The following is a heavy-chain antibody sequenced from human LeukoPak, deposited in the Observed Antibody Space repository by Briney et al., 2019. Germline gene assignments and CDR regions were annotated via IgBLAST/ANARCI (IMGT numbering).Heavy chain of an antibody. J-gene: IGHJ4*02. V-gene: IGHV3-15*07. CDR3: ATLSGLYYDFWSGYYSDY. D-gene: IGHD3-3*01. CDR2: IKSKTDGGTT. CDR1: GVSFSGYY. Sequence: ETLSLTCAVYGVSFSGYYWSWVRQAPGKGLEWVGRIKSKTDGGTTDYAAPVKGRFTISRDDSKNTLYLQMNSLKTEDTAVYYCATLSGLYYDFWSGYYSDYWGQGTLVTVSS.